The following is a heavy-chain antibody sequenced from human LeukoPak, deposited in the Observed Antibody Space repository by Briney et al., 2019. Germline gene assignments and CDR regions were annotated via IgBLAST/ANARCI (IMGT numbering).Heavy chain of an antibody. D-gene: IGHD5-18*01. Sequence: GGSLRLSCAASGFTFSSYWMSWVRQAPGKGLEWVSVIYSGGSTYYADSVKGRFTISRDNSKNTLYLQMNSLRAEDTAVYYCARVTLDTAMAYYYFDYWGQGTLVTVSS. V-gene: IGHV3-66*01. CDR2: IYSGGST. CDR1: GFTFSSYW. CDR3: ARVTLDTAMAYYYFDY. J-gene: IGHJ4*02.